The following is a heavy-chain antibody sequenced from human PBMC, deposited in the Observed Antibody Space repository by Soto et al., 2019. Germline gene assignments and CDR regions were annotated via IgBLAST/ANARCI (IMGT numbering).Heavy chain of an antibody. CDR1: GGPVSGADLY. CDR2: VYHTGTT. V-gene: IGHV4-31*02. CDR3: ARALVTDYNSRDYHYYFAMDV. D-gene: IGHD3-22*01. Sequence: PSETLSLTCVVSGGPVSGADLYWSWIRHLPGKGLEWIANVYHTGTTYYNPSLKSRVSMSVDTSQNQFSLILASGTAADTAVYYCARALVTDYNSRDYHYYFAMDVWGQGTSVTVSS. J-gene: IGHJ6*02.